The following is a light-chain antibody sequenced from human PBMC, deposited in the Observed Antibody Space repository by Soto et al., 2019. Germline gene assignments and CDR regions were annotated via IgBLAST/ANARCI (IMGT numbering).Light chain of an antibody. J-gene: IGKJ4*01. CDR3: QQFDSLPLT. CDR1: QSITNY. V-gene: IGKV1-33*01. CDR2: AIS. Sequence: DIQMTQSPSSLSASVGDRVTITYRASQSITNYLNWYQQKPGKAPKLLMYAISTLQSGVPSRFGGSGSGKEFTLSISSLQPEDIATYYCQQFDSLPLTFGGGTKVEIX.